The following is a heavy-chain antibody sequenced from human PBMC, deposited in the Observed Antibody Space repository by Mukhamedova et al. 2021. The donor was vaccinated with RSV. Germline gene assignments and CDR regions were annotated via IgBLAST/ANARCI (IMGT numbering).Heavy chain of an antibody. J-gene: IGHJ5*02. Sequence: GKGLEWVSVIYSGGSSTYYADSVKGRFTISRDNSKNTLYLQMNSLRAEDTAVYYCAKSSIHRIAQTWFDPWGQGTLVTASS. CDR3: AKSSIHRIAQTWFDP. V-gene: IGHV3-23*03. D-gene: IGHD2/OR15-2a*01. CDR2: IYSGGSST.